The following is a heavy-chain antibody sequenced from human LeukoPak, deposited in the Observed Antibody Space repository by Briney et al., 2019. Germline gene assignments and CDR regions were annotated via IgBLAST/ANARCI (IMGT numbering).Heavy chain of an antibody. CDR2: MNPNSGNT. J-gene: IGHJ4*02. CDR3: ARDWVGRGYYYDSSGPRPGLVSN. V-gene: IGHV1-8*03. D-gene: IGHD3-22*01. CDR1: GYTFTSYD. Sequence: ASVKVSCKASGYTFTSYDINWVRQATGQGLEWMGWMNPNSGNTGYAQKFQGRVTITRNTSISTAYMELSSLRSEDTAVYYCARDWVGRGYYYDSSGPRPGLVSNWGQGTLVTVSS.